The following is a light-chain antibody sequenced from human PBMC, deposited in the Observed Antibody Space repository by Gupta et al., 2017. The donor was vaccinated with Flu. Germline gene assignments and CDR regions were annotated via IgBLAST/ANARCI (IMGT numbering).Light chain of an antibody. CDR3: SSYSATGALAL. CDR2: DVT. CDR1: RSDIGSHNY. J-gene: IGLJ2*01. Sequence: QSALTQPAAVSGSPGQSINISCIGTRSDIGSHNYVSWYQQYPGRAPRLMIYDVTNRPSGISDRFSGSKSGNTASLTISGLQAEDEADYYCSSYSATGALALFGGGTKVTVL. V-gene: IGLV2-14*03.